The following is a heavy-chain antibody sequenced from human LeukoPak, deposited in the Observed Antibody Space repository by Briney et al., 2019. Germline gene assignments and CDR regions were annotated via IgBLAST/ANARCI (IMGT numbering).Heavy chain of an antibody. Sequence: SETLSLTCTVSGGSISSSSYYWGWIRQPPGKGLEWIGSIYYSGSTYYNPSLKSRVTISVDTSKNQFSLKLSSVTAADTAVYYCARSLAIMGATLLALDYWGQGTLVTVSS. V-gene: IGHV4-39*07. J-gene: IGHJ4*02. CDR2: IYYSGST. CDR1: GGSISSSSYY. D-gene: IGHD1-26*01. CDR3: ARSLAIMGATLLALDY.